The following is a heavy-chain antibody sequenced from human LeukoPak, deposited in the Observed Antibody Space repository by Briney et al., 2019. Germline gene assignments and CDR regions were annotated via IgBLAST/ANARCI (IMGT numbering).Heavy chain of an antibody. CDR3: ARGVEMATILHY. CDR1: GGSISRSY. D-gene: IGHD5-24*01. V-gene: IGHV4-4*07. J-gene: IGHJ4*02. Sequence: SETLSLTCTVSGGSISRSYWSWMRQPAGKGPEWIGRIYGSGTITYNPSLESRVTMSVDTSKNQFSLKLSSVTAADTAVYYCARGVEMATILHYWGQGTLVTVSS. CDR2: IYGSGTI.